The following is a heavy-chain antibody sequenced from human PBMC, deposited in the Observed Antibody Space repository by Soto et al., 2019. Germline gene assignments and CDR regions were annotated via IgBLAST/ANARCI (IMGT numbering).Heavy chain of an antibody. J-gene: IGHJ4*02. CDR1: GFSLSTSGVG. CDR2: IYWDDDK. V-gene: IGHV2-5*02. Sequence: QITLKESCPTLVKPTQTLTLTCTFSGFSLSTSGVGVGWIRQSPGKALEWLALIYWDDDKRYSPSLKSRLTITKDISKNQVVLTMTNMDPVDTATYYCAHSRPPRVFDYWGQGTLVTVSS. CDR3: AHSRPPRVFDY.